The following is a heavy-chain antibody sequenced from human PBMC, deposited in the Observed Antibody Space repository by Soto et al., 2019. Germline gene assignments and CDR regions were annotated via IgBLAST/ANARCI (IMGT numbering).Heavy chain of an antibody. CDR1: GGSITSNW. D-gene: IGHD2-21*01. Sequence: QVQLQESGPGLMKPSGTLSLTCAVSGGSITSNWWSWVRPPPGKGLEGIAEIFHTGSANYNPSLMGRLTISMDKSRNHLSLNLNSVTAADTAVYYCARHIAVSGTRGFDHWGQGTLVTVSS. CDR3: ARHIAVSGTRGFDH. CDR2: IFHTGSA. J-gene: IGHJ4*02. V-gene: IGHV4-4*02.